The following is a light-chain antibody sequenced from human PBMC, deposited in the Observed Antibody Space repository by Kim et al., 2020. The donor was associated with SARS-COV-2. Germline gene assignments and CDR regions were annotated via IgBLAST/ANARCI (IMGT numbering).Light chain of an antibody. CDR1: SSDVANYNY. J-gene: IGLJ3*02. CDR3: CSYAGSNTWV. CDR2: GVT. Sequence: GQSVTISCTGTSSDVANYNYVSWYQQHPSKAPTLMVYGVTKRPSGVPDRFSGSKSGYTASLTISGLQAEDEADYYCCSYAGSNTWVFGGGTQLTVL. V-gene: IGLV2-11*01.